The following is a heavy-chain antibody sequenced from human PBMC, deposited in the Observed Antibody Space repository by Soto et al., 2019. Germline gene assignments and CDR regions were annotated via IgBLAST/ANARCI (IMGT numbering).Heavy chain of an antibody. CDR1: GFIFRNNA. D-gene: IGHD2-2*01. CDR3: AKDLCSSSSCYYNYGMDV. J-gene: IGHJ6*02. V-gene: IGHV3-30*18. Sequence: QVQLVESGGGVVQPGRSLRLSCAASGFIFRNNAMHWVRQAPGKGLEWVAVISYDGSNKYYADSVKGRFTISRDNSKNSLYLQMNSLRAEDTAVYYGAKDLCSSSSCYYNYGMDVWGQGTTVTVSS. CDR2: ISYDGSNK.